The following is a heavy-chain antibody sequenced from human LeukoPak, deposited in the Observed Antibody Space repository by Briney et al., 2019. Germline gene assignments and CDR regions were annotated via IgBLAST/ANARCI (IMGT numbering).Heavy chain of an antibody. CDR3: ARVLRYCSGGNCYSGGLGYMDV. D-gene: IGHD2-15*01. V-gene: IGHV1-2*02. J-gene: IGHJ6*03. CDR2: INPNSGGT. CDR1: GYTFTGFY. Sequence: ASVKVSCKASGYTFTGFYMHWVRQAPGQGLEWMGWINPNSGGTNYAQKFQGRVTMTRDTSISTAYMKLSRLRSDDTAVYYCARVLRYCSGGNCYSGGLGYMDVWGKGTTVTISS.